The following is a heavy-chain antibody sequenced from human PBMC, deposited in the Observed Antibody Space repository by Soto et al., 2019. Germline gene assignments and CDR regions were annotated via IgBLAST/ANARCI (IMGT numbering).Heavy chain of an antibody. CDR3: ARQSAARPLYYYYGMDV. J-gene: IGHJ6*02. D-gene: IGHD6-6*01. CDR1: GYSFTSYW. Sequence: GESLISCKGSGYSFTSYWISWVRQMPGKGLEWMGRIDPSDSYTNYSPSFQGHVTISADKSISTAYLQWSSLKASDTAMYYCARQSAARPLYYYYGMDVWGQGTTVTVSS. CDR2: IDPSDSYT. V-gene: IGHV5-10-1*01.